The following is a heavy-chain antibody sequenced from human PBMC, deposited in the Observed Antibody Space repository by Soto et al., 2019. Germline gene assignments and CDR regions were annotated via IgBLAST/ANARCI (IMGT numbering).Heavy chain of an antibody. CDR3: ARDHSRRVNWFDP. V-gene: IGHV1-2*02. CDR2: INPNSGGT. J-gene: IGHJ5*02. CDR1: GYTFTGYY. Sequence: ASVKVSCKASGYTFTGYYMHWVRQAPGQGLEWMGWINPNSGGTNYAQKFQGRVTMTRDTSISTAYMELSRLRSDDTAVYYCARDHSRRVNWFDPWGQGTLVTAAS. D-gene: IGHD6-13*01.